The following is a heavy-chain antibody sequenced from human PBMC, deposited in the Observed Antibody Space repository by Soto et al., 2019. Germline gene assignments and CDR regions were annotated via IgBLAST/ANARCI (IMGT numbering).Heavy chain of an antibody. CDR2: IDPSDSYT. V-gene: IGHV5-10-1*01. Sequence: LKISCKGSGYSFTSYWISWVRQMPGKGLEWMGRIDPSDSYTNYSPSFQGHVTTSADKSISTAYLQWSSLKASDTAMYYCARLKGNGYSYGPTYYYYGMDVWGQGTTVTVSS. J-gene: IGHJ6*02. CDR1: GYSFTSYW. CDR3: ARLKGNGYSYGPTYYYYGMDV. D-gene: IGHD5-18*01.